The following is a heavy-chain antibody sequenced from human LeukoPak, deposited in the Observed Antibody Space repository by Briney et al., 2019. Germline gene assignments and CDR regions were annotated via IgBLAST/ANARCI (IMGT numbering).Heavy chain of an antibody. J-gene: IGHJ5*02. CDR3: ARGHCSGGSCYRNWFDP. Sequence: SETLSLTCTVSGGSISNSSYYWGWIRQPPGKGLEWIGSMYYSGSTYYNPSLKSRVTISVDTSKNQFSLKLSSVTAADTAVYYCARGHCSGGSCYRNWFDPWGQGTLVTVSS. CDR1: GGSISNSSYY. V-gene: IGHV4-39*07. CDR2: MYYSGST. D-gene: IGHD2-15*01.